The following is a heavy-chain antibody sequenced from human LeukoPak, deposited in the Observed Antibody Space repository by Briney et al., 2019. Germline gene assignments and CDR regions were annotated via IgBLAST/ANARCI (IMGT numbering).Heavy chain of an antibody. CDR2: INPDSGGT. D-gene: IGHD1-26*01. Sequence: GASVKVSCKASGYTFTGYYMHWVRQAPGQGLEWMGRINPDSGGTNYAQKIQGRVTMTRHTSIRTAYMELSRLRSDYTPGYYRGRHLERELGCFDHWGQGTLVTVSS. J-gene: IGHJ5*02. CDR1: GYTFTGYY. CDR3: GRHLERELGCFDH. V-gene: IGHV1-2*06.